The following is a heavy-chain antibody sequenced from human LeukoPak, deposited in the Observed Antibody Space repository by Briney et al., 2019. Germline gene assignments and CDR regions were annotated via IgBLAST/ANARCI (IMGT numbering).Heavy chain of an antibody. Sequence: SETLSLTCTVPDGSISSSSYYWGWIRQPPGKGLEWLGSIYYSGSTYYNPSLKSRVTISVDTSKNQFSLKLSSVTAADTAVYYCARDGGEYSSGWYYFDYWGQGTLVTVSS. CDR2: IYYSGST. V-gene: IGHV4-39*07. J-gene: IGHJ4*02. CDR1: DGSISSSSYY. CDR3: ARDGGEYSSGWYYFDY. D-gene: IGHD6-19*01.